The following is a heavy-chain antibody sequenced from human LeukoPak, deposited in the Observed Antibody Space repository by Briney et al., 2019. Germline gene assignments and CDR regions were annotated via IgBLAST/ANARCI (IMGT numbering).Heavy chain of an antibody. CDR1: GGTFSSYA. CDR3: ARPDSYYYYGMDV. CDR2: IIPILGIA. D-gene: IGHD3-22*01. Sequence: SVKVSCKASGGTFSSYAISWVRQAPGQGLEWMGRIIPILGIANYAQKFQGRVTITADKSTSTAYMELSSLRSEDTAVYYCARPDSYYYYGMDVWGQGTTVTVSS. J-gene: IGHJ6*02. V-gene: IGHV1-69*04.